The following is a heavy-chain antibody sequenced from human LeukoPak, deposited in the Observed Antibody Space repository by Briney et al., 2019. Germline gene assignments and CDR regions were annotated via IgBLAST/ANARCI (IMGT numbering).Heavy chain of an antibody. CDR3: AKDQGAGSSWYDF. CDR1: GFTFSSYS. J-gene: IGHJ5*01. V-gene: IGHV3-23*01. Sequence: GGSLRLSCAASGFTFSSYSMNWVRQAPGKGLEWVSAISGSGGSTYYADSVKGRFTISRDNSKNTLYLQMNSLRAEDTAVYYCAKDQGAGSSWYDFWGQGTLVTVSS. D-gene: IGHD6-13*01. CDR2: ISGSGGST.